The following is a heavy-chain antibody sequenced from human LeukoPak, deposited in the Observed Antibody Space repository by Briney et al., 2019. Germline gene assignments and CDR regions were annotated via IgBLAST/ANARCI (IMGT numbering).Heavy chain of an antibody. J-gene: IGHJ4*02. V-gene: IGHV4-39*07. CDR2: IYYSGST. D-gene: IGHD3-22*01. Sequence: PSETLSLTCTVSGGSISSGSYYWGWARQPPGKGLEWIGSIYYSGSTYYNPSLKSRVTISVDTSKNQFSLKLSSVTAADTAVYYCAILADYYDSSGRPPGYFDYWGQGTLVTVSS. CDR1: GGSISSGSYY. CDR3: AILADYYDSSGRPPGYFDY.